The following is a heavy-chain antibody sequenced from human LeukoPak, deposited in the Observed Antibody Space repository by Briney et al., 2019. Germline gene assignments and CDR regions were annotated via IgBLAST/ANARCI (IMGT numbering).Heavy chain of an antibody. CDR2: ISGSGGST. V-gene: IGHV3-23*01. Sequence: GGSLRLSCAASGYTFSSYAMSWVRQAPAKGLEWVSAISGSGGSTYYADSVKGRFTISRDNSKNTLYLQMSSLRAEDTAVYYCAKDRGYSYGYFDYWGQGTLVTVSS. J-gene: IGHJ4*02. CDR1: GYTFSSYA. D-gene: IGHD5-18*01. CDR3: AKDRGYSYGYFDY.